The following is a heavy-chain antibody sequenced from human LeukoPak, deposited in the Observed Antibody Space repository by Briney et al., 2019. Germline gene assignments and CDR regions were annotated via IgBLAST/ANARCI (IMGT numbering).Heavy chain of an antibody. J-gene: IGHJ3*02. D-gene: IGHD3-22*01. V-gene: IGHV1-46*01. Sequence: ASVKVSCKASGYTFTSYGISWVRQAPGQGLEWMGIINPSGGSTSYAQKFQGRVTMTRDMSTSTVYMELSSLRSEDTAVYYCARGLGYYYDSSGSTDAFDIWGQGTMVTVSS. CDR2: INPSGGST. CDR1: GYTFTSYG. CDR3: ARGLGYYYDSSGSTDAFDI.